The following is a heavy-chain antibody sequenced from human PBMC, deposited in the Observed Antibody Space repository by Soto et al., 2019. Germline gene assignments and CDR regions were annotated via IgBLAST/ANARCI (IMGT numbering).Heavy chain of an antibody. CDR2: IYYSGST. CDR1: GGSISSGDYY. J-gene: IGHJ6*02. D-gene: IGHD3-16*01. Sequence: SETLSLTCTVSGGSISSGDYYWSWIRQPPGKGLEWIGYIYYSGSTYYNPSLKSRVTISVDTSKNQFSLKLSSVTAADTAVYYCAGQPTAWIYYDLGSYYYYYAMDVWGQGTTVTVSS. CDR3: AGQPTAWIYYDLGSYYYYYAMDV. V-gene: IGHV4-30-4*01.